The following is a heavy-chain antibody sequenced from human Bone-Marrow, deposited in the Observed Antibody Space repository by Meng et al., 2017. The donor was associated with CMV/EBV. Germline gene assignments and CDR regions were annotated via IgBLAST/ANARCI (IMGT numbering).Heavy chain of an antibody. J-gene: IGHJ6*02. V-gene: IGHV1-2*02. CDR1: GYIFTDYY. D-gene: IGHD2-2*01. CDR2: INPNSGGT. Sequence: ASMKVSCKASGYIFTDYYIHWVRQAPGQSLEWMGWINPNSGGTHYAQKFQGRVTMTRDTSISTVYMELSSLRSEDTAVYYCARSPCSSTSCYYYGMDVWGQGTTVTVSS. CDR3: ARSPCSSTSCYYYGMDV.